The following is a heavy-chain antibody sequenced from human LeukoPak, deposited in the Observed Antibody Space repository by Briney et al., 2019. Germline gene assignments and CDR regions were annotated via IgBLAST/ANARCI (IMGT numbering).Heavy chain of an antibody. Sequence: GGSLRLSCAASGFTVSSNYMSWVRQAPGKGLEWVSVIYSGGSTYYADSVKGRFTISRDNSKNTLYLRMNSLRAEDTAVYYCARVLLWFGELPSLGFDYWGQGTLVTVSS. CDR2: IYSGGST. J-gene: IGHJ4*02. CDR1: GFTVSSNY. V-gene: IGHV3-53*01. CDR3: ARVLLWFGELPSLGFDY. D-gene: IGHD3-10*01.